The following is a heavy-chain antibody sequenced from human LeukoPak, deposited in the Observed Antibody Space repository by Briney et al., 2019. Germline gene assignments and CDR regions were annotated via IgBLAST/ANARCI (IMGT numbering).Heavy chain of an antibody. J-gene: IGHJ4*02. CDR1: GGSFSGYY. D-gene: IGHD3-22*01. CDR3: ARETHYYDSSGYRL. CDR2: INHSGST. Sequence: SETLSLTCAVYGGSFSGYYWSWIRQPPGKGLEWIGEINHSGSTNYNPSLKSRVTISVGTSKNQFSLKLSSVTAADTAVYYCARETHYYDSSGYRLWGQGTLVTVSS. V-gene: IGHV4-34*01.